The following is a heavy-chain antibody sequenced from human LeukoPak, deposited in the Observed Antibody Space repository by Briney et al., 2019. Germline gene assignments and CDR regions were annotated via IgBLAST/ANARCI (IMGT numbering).Heavy chain of an antibody. J-gene: IGHJ6*03. V-gene: IGHV3-23*01. Sequence: QPGGSLRLSCAASGFTFSSYAMSWVRQAPGKGLEWVSAISGSGGSTYYADSVKGRFTISRDNAKNSLYLQMNSLRAEDTAVYYCARDPGYGDRYYYYYMDVWGKGTTVTISS. CDR2: ISGSGGST. CDR3: ARDPGYGDRYYYYYMDV. D-gene: IGHD4-17*01. CDR1: GFTFSSYA.